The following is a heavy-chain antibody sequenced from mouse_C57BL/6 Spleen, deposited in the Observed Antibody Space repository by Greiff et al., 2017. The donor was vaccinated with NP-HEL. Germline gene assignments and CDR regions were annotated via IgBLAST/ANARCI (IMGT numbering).Heavy chain of an antibody. CDR3: ARRDYGSSYGYAMDY. CDR1: GYTFTDYY. J-gene: IGHJ4*01. CDR2: IYPGSGNT. D-gene: IGHD1-1*01. V-gene: IGHV1-76*01. Sequence: QVQLQQSGAELVRPGASVKLSCKASGYTFTDYYINWVKQRPGQGLEWIARIYPGSGNTYYNEKFKGKATLTAEKSSSTAYMQLSSLTSEDSAVYFCARRDYGSSYGYAMDYWGQGTSVTVSS.